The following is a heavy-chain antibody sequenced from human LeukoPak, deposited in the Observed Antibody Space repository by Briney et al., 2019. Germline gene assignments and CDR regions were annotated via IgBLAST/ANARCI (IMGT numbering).Heavy chain of an antibody. V-gene: IGHV4-39*01. CDR1: GGSIRTMLHN. CDR3: ARRGEARGYYPEEFDY. D-gene: IGHD3-22*01. J-gene: IGHJ4*02. CDR2: VYYSGSA. Sequence: PSETLSLTCSVSGGSIRTMLHNWAWIRLSPGKGLEWIGSVYYSGSAYYNPSLKSRVTISVDTSKNQFSLRLHSVTAADTAVYFCARRGEARGYYPEEFDYWGQGTLVTVSS.